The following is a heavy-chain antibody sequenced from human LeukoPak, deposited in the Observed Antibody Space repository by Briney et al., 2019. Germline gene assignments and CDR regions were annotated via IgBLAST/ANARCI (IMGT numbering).Heavy chain of an antibody. CDR2: ISANNGNA. V-gene: IGHV1-18*01. J-gene: IGHJ3*02. CDR3: ARDSGYSSSWSDAFDI. Sequence: ASVKVSCKASGYMFSSYGISWVRQAPGQGLEWMGWISANNGNANYAQKLQGRVTMTRDTSTSTAYMELRSLRSDDTAVYYCARDSGYSSSWSDAFDIWGQGTMVTVSS. CDR1: GYMFSSYG. D-gene: IGHD6-13*01.